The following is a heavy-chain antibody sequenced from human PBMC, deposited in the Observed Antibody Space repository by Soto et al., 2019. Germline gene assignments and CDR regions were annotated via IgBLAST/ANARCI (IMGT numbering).Heavy chain of an antibody. D-gene: IGHD4-17*01. CDR3: ARDVPTVTTGGPDY. CDR1: GYTFTSYG. J-gene: IGHJ4*02. V-gene: IGHV1-18*01. CDR2: ISAYNGNT. Sequence: QVKLVQSGVEVEKPGASVKVSCKASGYTFTSYGVSWVRQAPGQGLEWMGWISAYNGNTNYAQKFQGRVTMTTDPSTSTAYMELRSLRSDDTAVYYCARDVPTVTTGGPDYWGQGTLVTVSS.